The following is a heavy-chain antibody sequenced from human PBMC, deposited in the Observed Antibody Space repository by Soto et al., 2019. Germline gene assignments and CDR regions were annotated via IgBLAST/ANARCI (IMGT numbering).Heavy chain of an antibody. CDR3: ANDYGDYAGNYYYGMDV. CDR2: IIPIFGTA. Sequence: QVQLVQSGAEVKKPGSSVKVSCKASGGTFSSYAISWVRQAPGQGLEWMGGIIPIFGTANYAQKFQGRVTITADKSTSTAYMELSSLRSEDTAVYYCANDYGDYAGNYYYGMDVWGQGTTVTGSS. V-gene: IGHV1-69*06. CDR1: GGTFSSYA. J-gene: IGHJ6*02. D-gene: IGHD4-17*01.